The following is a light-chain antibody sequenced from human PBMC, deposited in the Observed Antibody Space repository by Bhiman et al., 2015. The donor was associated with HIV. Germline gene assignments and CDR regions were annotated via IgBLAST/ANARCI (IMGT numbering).Light chain of an antibody. CDR1: SSDVGGYNH. Sequence: QSALTQPASVSGSPGQSITISCTGTSSDVGGYNHVSWYQQHPGKAPRLMIYDVSNRPSGISNRFSGSKSDNTASLTISGLQAEDEADYYCGSYSSSSTLLFGTGTKVTVL. V-gene: IGLV2-14*03. J-gene: IGLJ1*01. CDR2: DVS. CDR3: GSYSSSSTLL.